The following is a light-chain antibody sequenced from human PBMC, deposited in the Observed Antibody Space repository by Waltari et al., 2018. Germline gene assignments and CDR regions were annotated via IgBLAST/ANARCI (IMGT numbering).Light chain of an antibody. CDR2: DVS. Sequence: EIALTQSPVTLSLSRGERATLSCRATQSVSGYLAWFRQKPGQAPRLLIYDVSKRATGITDRISGSGSGTDFTLTISSLEPDDFGVYYCQQRSGWPPAITFGQGTRLEIK. CDR3: QQRSGWPPAIT. J-gene: IGKJ5*01. CDR1: QSVSGY. V-gene: IGKV3-11*01.